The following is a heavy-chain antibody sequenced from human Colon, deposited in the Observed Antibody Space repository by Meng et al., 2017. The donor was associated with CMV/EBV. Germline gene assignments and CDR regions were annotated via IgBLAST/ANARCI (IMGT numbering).Heavy chain of an antibody. J-gene: IGHJ5*02. CDR2: IRSKAYGGTT. D-gene: IGHD6-6*01. CDR1: GFTFGDYA. CDR3: AKDRRYTSSSNWFDP. V-gene: IGHV3-49*04. Sequence: GESLKISCTASGFTFGDYAMSWVRQAPGKGLEWVGFIRSKAYGGTTEYAASVKGRFTISRDDSKSIAYLQMNSLKTEDTAVYYCAKDRRYTSSSNWFDPWGQGTLVTVSS.